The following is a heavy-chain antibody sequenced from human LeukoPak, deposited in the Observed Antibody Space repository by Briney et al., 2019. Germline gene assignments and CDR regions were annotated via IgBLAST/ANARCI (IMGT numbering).Heavy chain of an antibody. D-gene: IGHD2-2*01. CDR2: SSSSGSTI. J-gene: IGHJ4*02. CDR1: GFTFSSYE. CDR3: ARGLGYCSGTSCYRLLLSY. V-gene: IGHV3-48*03. Sequence: PGGSLRLSCAASGFTFSSYEMNWVRQAPGKGLEWVSYSSSSGSTIYYADSVKGRFTISRDNAKNSLYLQMNSLRAEDTAVYYCARGLGYCSGTSCYRLLLSYWGQGTLVTVSS.